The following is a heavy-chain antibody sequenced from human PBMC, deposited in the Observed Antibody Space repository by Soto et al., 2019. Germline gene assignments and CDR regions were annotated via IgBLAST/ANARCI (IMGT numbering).Heavy chain of an antibody. CDR3: ARDLYGMDV. J-gene: IGHJ6*02. CDR2: ISYDGSKT. V-gene: IGHV3-30-3*01. Sequence: PGGSLRLSCAASGFTFTTYAMHWVRQAPGEGLEWVAIISYDGSKTYHADAVKGRFTISRDNSKNTLYLQGNSLRAEDTAVYYCARDLYGMDVWGQGTTVTVS. CDR1: GFTFTTYA.